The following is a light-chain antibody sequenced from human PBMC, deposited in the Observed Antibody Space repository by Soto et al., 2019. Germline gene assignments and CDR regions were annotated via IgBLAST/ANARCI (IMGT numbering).Light chain of an antibody. CDR3: QQYNSYS. Sequence: DIPWTRPPSSLPQSLETKVPTPLRASQSISDWLAWYQQKPGKARKLLIYDASSLESGVPSRFSGSGSGTEFTLTISSLQPDDFATYFCQQYNSYSFGQGTKV. CDR2: DAS. V-gene: IGKV1-5*01. CDR1: QSISDW. J-gene: IGKJ1*01.